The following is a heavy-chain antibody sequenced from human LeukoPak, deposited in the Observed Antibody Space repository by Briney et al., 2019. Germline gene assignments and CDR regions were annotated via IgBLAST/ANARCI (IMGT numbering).Heavy chain of an antibody. J-gene: IGHJ4*02. CDR2: IYHSGST. V-gene: IGHV4-34*01. CDR1: GGSFSGYY. D-gene: IGHD3-22*01. Sequence: SETLSLTCAVYGGSFSGYYWSWIRQPPGKGLEWIGSIYHSGSTYYNPSLKSRVTISVDTSKNQFSLKLSSVTAADTAVYYCARRYYYDSSGYWGYWGQGTLVTVSS. CDR3: ARRYYYDSSGYWGY.